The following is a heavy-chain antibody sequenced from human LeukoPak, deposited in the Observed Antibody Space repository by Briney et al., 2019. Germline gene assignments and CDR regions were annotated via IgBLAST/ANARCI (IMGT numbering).Heavy chain of an antibody. V-gene: IGHV3-30-3*01. CDR3: ARSITIFGGPLIGVDY. Sequence: GGSLRLSCAASGFTFSSYAMHWVRQAPGKGLEWVAVISYDGSNKYYADSVKGRFTISRDNSKNTLYLQMNSLRAEDTAVYYCARSITIFGGPLIGVDYWGQGTLVTVSS. J-gene: IGHJ4*02. CDR2: ISYDGSNK. D-gene: IGHD3-3*01. CDR1: GFTFSSYA.